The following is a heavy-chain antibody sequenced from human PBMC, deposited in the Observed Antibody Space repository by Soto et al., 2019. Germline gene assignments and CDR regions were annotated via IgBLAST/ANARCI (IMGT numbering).Heavy chain of an antibody. D-gene: IGHD3-16*01. CDR2: IKQDGSEK. Sequence: PVGSLRLSCAASGFSFSTYWINWVRQAPGKGLEWVANIKQDGSEKYYVDSVKGRLTISRDNAKNSMDLQMNSLRAEDTAVYYCARGWAFDYWGRGTLVTVSS. CDR3: ARGWAFDY. CDR1: GFSFSTYW. J-gene: IGHJ4*02. V-gene: IGHV3-7*01.